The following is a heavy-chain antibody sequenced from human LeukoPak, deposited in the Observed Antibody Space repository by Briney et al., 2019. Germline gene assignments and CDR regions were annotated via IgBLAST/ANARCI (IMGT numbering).Heavy chain of an antibody. V-gene: IGHV3-74*01. CDR3: ARGMFGGYCTDY. Sequence: GGSPRLSCAASGFTFTSYWIHWVRQAPGKGLVWVSRIKSDGTSINYADSVKGRFTISRDNTKNTVYLQMNSLTAEDTAVYYCARGMFGGYCTDYWGQGTLVTVSS. D-gene: IGHD3-3*01. CDR1: GFTFTSYW. CDR2: IKSDGTSI. J-gene: IGHJ4*02.